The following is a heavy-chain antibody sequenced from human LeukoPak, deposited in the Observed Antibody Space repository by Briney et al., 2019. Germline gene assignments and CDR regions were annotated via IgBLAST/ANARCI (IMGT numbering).Heavy chain of an antibody. CDR1: GGSISSYY. Sequence: PSETLSLTCTVSGGSISSYYWNWIRQPPGRGLEWIGYIYYSGSTNYNPSLKSRVTISVDTSKNQFSLKLSSVTAADTAVYYCARHGYTYGYYDYWGQGTLVTVSS. CDR2: IYYSGST. D-gene: IGHD5-18*01. J-gene: IGHJ4*02. CDR3: ARHGYTYGYYDY. V-gene: IGHV4-59*08.